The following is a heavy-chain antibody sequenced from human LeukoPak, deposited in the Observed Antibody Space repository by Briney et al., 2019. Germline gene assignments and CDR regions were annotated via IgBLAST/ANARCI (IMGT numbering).Heavy chain of an antibody. V-gene: IGHV3-21*01. CDR3: ARAWSGQAGLDY. CDR1: GFTFSSYS. J-gene: IGHJ4*02. CDR2: ISSSSSYI. Sequence: GGSLRLSCAASGFTFSSYSMNWVRQAPGKGLEWVSSISSSSSYIYYADSVKGRFTISRDNAKNSLYLQMNSLRAEDTAVYYCARAWSGQAGLDYWGQGTLVTVSS. D-gene: IGHD3-3*01.